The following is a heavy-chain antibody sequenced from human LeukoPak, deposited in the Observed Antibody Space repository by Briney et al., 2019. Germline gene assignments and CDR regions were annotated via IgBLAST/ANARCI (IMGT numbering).Heavy chain of an antibody. J-gene: IGHJ3*02. CDR1: GFTFDDYA. D-gene: IGHD3-22*01. V-gene: IGHV3-9*01. Sequence: PGRSLRLSCAASGFTFDDYAMHWVRQAPGKGLEWVSGISWNSGSIGYADSVKGRFTISRDNAKNSLYLQMNSLRAEDTAVYYCARAQRNWIVVVSHDAFDIWGQGTMVTVSS. CDR3: ARAQRNWIVVVSHDAFDI. CDR2: ISWNSGSI.